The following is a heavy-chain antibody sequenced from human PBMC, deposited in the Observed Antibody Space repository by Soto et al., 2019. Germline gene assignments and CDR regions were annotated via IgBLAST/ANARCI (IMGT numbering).Heavy chain of an antibody. D-gene: IGHD3-10*01. CDR1: GNTFASHG. CDR2: ISGFNGQT. J-gene: IGHJ4*02. V-gene: IGHV1-18*01. CDR3: ARVDPRGVAVVRDY. Sequence: GPEVKKPGASVKVSCKASGNTFASHGFSWVRQAPGQGLEWMGWISGFNGQTNYALKFQGRVTLTTDTSPSTAYMELRSLRSDDTAVYFCARVDPRGVAVVRDYWGEGTLVTVSS.